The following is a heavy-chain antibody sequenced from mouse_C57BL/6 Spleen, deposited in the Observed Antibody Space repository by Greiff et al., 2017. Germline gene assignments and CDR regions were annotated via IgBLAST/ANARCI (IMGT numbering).Heavy chain of an antibody. V-gene: IGHV1-42*01. Sequence: VHLQQSGPELVKPGASVKISCKASGYSFTGYYMNWVKQSPEKSLEWIGEINPSTGGTTYNQKFKAKATLTVDKSSSTAYMQLKSLTSEDSAVYYCARRNYGNYGYFDVWGTGTTVTVSS. CDR2: INPSTGGT. CDR1: GYSFTGYY. CDR3: ARRNYGNYGYFDV. J-gene: IGHJ1*03. D-gene: IGHD2-1*01.